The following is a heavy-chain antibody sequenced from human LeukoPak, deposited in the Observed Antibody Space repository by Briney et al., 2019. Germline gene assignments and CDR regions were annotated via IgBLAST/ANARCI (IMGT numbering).Heavy chain of an antibody. J-gene: IGHJ4*02. D-gene: IGHD3-22*01. V-gene: IGHV3-30*02. CDR1: GFTFSSFG. CDR2: IRSDGNNK. Sequence: PGGSLRLSCATSGFTFSSFGMHWVRQAPGKGLEWVAFIRSDGNNKYYADSVKGRFTTSRGTSKNPLYLQTNSLRAERTAIYYCAKDSAGNYDDSSIYYYFDDWGQGSLVTVSS. CDR3: AKDSAGNYDDSSIYYYFDD.